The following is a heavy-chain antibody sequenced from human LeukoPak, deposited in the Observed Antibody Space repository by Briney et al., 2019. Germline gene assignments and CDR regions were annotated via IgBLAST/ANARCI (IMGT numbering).Heavy chain of an antibody. Sequence: PSETLSLTCAVYGVSFSGYYWSWIRQPPGKGLEWIGEINHSGSTNYNPSLKSRVTISVDTSKNQISLKLSSVTAADTAVYYCASSYYDSSGYYYWFDPWGQGTLVTVSS. CDR2: INHSGST. CDR3: ASSYYDSSGYYYWFDP. D-gene: IGHD3-22*01. J-gene: IGHJ5*02. V-gene: IGHV4-34*01. CDR1: GVSFSGYY.